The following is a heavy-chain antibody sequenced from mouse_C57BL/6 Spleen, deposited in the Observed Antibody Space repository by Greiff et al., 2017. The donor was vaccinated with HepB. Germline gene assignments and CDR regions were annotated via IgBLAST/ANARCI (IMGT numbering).Heavy chain of an antibody. CDR2: ISYDGSN. CDR1: GYSITSGYY. J-gene: IGHJ2*01. V-gene: IGHV3-6*01. CDR3: ARGGYDYDDRDYYFDY. D-gene: IGHD2-4*01. Sequence: VQLKESGPGLVKPSQSLSLTCSVTGYSITSGYYWNWIRQFPGNKLEWMGYISYDGSNNYNPSLKNRISITRDTSKNQFFLKLNSVTTEDTATYYCARGGYDYDDRDYYFDYWGQGTTLTVSS.